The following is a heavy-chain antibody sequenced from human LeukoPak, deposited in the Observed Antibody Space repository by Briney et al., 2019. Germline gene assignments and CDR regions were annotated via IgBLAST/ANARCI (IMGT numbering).Heavy chain of an antibody. Sequence: ASVKVSCKTSAYTLSNYGINWVRRAPGQGLEWMGWISGHNDKTKYARKFQGRVSMTTETSTHTVYMELRSLRSDDTAVYYCARDSSSWYYFDYWGQGTLVTVSS. J-gene: IGHJ4*02. V-gene: IGHV1-18*01. D-gene: IGHD6-13*01. CDR2: ISGHNDKT. CDR3: ARDSSSWYYFDY. CDR1: AYTLSNYG.